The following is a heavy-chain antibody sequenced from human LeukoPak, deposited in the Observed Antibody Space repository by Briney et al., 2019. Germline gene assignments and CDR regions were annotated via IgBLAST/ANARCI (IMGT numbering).Heavy chain of an antibody. J-gene: IGHJ3*02. CDR2: IIPIFGTA. Sequence: ASVKVSCKASGGTVSSYAISWVRQARGQGLEWMGGIIPIFGTANYAQKFQGRVTITADQSTSTAYMELSSLRSEDTAVYYCARGELGTDAFDIWGQGTMVTVSS. CDR3: ARGELGTDAFDI. D-gene: IGHD3-16*01. V-gene: IGHV1-69*13. CDR1: GGTVSSYA.